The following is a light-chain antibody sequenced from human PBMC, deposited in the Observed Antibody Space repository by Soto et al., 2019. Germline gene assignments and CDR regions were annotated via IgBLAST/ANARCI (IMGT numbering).Light chain of an antibody. J-gene: IGLJ3*02. Sequence: QSVLTQPPSVSGAPGQRVTISCTGSSSNLGAVYDVHWYQQLPGTAPKLLIYGNDNRPSGVPDRFSGSKSGTSASLAITGLQAEDEADYYCQSYDTGLGGQGVFGGGTKVTVL. V-gene: IGLV1-40*01. CDR2: GND. CDR3: QSYDTGLGGQGV. CDR1: SSNLGAVYD.